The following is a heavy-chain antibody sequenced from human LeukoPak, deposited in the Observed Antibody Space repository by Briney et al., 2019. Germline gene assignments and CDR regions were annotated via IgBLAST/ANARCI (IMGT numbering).Heavy chain of an antibody. J-gene: IGHJ4*02. Sequence: PGGSLRLSCAASGFTFTSYVVSWVRQAPGKGLEWVSTISGSGDSTYYADSVKGRFTISRDNSKNTVYLQMNSLTAEDTAVYYCAKDHGAASGDFDYWGQGTLVTVSS. CDR3: AKDHGAASGDFDY. CDR2: ISGSGDST. D-gene: IGHD6-13*01. CDR1: GFTFTSYV. V-gene: IGHV3-23*01.